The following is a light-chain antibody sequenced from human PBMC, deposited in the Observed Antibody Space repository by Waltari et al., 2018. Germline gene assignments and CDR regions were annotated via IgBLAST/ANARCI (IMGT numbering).Light chain of an antibody. CDR1: QSVRTY. CDR3: QQRSNLPPFT. V-gene: IGKV3-11*01. CDR2: DAS. J-gene: IGKJ3*01. Sequence: EIVLTQSPATLSLSPGERASLSCRASQSVRTYLAWYQHKPGQAPRLLIYDASNRATGIPARFSGSGSGTDFTLTISSLEPEDFAIYYCQQRSNLPPFTFGPGTKVDIK.